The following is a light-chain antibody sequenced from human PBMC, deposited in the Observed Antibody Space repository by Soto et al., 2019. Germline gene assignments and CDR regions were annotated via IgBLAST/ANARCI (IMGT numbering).Light chain of an antibody. J-gene: IGKJ4*02. CDR1: QSLVHSDGNTY. V-gene: IGKV2-30*02. CDR2: NVS. CDR3: RQGTHWPPT. Sequence: DVLMTQSPLSLPVTLGQPASISCRSSQSLVHSDGNTYLNWFQQRPGQSPRRLIFNVSNRDSGVPDRFSGSGSATDFTLKISRVEAEDVGVYYCRQGTHWPPTFGGGTKVEIK.